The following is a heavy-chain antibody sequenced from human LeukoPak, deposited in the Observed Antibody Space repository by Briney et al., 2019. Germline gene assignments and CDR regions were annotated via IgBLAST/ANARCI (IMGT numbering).Heavy chain of an antibody. CDR2: IRSAAAGGTT. CDR3: TTGRGAYGSGSPWYHGMDV. D-gene: IGHD3-10*01. Sequence: GRSLRPSCAASGFTFNYAWATWVRQPPGKGLEWVVLIRSAAAGGTTDYAATMEDRFTILRDDSKNMLYLQMNSLKTDDTAVYYCTTGRGAYGSGSPWYHGMDVWGQGTTVTVSS. CDR1: GFTFNYAW. J-gene: IGHJ6*02. V-gene: IGHV3-15*01.